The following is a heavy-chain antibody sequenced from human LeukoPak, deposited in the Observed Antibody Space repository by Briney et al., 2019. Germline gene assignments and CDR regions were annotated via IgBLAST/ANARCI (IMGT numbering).Heavy chain of an antibody. V-gene: IGHV4-59*12. CDR2: IYHSGST. CDR3: ARDYYDSSGYFADYFDY. D-gene: IGHD3-22*01. J-gene: IGHJ4*02. CDR1: GGSISSYY. Sequence: SETLSLTCTVSGGSISSYYWSWIRQPPGKGLEWIGSIYHSGSTNYNPSLKSRVTISVDTSKNQFSLKLSSVTAADTAVYYCARDYYDSSGYFADYFDYWGQGTLVTVSS.